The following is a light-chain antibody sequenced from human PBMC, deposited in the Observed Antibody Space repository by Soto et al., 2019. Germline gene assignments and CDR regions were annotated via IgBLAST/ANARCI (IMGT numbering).Light chain of an antibody. CDR2: GAS. Sequence: EVVLTQSPATLSVSPGDRATLSCRASQSVNRNLAWYRQKPGQAPRLLIFGASTRAAGVPARFSGSGSATEFTLSFSSLQSEDVAVYYCQQYGDWPPETFGQGTKLEI. J-gene: IGKJ2*01. CDR1: QSVNRN. V-gene: IGKV3-15*01. CDR3: QQYGDWPPET.